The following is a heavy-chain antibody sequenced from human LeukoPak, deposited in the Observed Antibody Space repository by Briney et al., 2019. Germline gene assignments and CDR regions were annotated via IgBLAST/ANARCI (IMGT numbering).Heavy chain of an antibody. CDR3: ARPDYFASHD. Sequence: GGALKISCKASGYNFPKSWIGWVRQVPGKGLEWMAIVYPDDSRTKYTPSSQGQVTISADKSINTAYLQWNSLRASDTAMYYCARPDYFASHDWGQGTLVTVSS. D-gene: IGHD2/OR15-2a*01. J-gene: IGHJ4*02. CDR1: GYNFPKSW. CDR2: VYPDDSRT. V-gene: IGHV5-51*01.